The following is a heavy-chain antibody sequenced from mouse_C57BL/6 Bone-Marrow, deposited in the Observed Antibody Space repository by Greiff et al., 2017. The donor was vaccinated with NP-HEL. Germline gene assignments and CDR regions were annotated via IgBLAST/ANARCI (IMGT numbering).Heavy chain of an antibody. CDR2: IYPRSGNT. D-gene: IGHD1-1*01. CDR3: ARGVVARPYAMDY. J-gene: IGHJ4*01. Sequence: QVQLKESGAELARPGASVKLSCKASGYTFTSYGISWVKQRTGQGLEWIGEIYPRSGNTYYNEKFKGKATLTADKSSSTAYMELRSLTSEDSAVYFCARGVVARPYAMDYWGQGTSVTVSS. CDR1: GYTFTSYG. V-gene: IGHV1-81*01.